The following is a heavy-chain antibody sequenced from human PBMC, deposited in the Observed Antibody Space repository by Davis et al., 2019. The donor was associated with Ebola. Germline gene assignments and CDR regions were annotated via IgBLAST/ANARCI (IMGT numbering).Heavy chain of an antibody. CDR1: GGSINSSNW. V-gene: IGHV4-4*02. J-gene: IGHJ5*02. Sequence: LETLSLTCAVSGGSINSSNWWSWVRQPPGKGLEWIGEIYQSGSTNYNPSLKSRVTISVDKSKNQFSLKLSSVTAADTAVYYCARGQGYCSSTSCSTNWFDPWGQGTLVTVSS. CDR3: ARGQGYCSSTSCSTNWFDP. D-gene: IGHD2-2*01. CDR2: IYQSGST.